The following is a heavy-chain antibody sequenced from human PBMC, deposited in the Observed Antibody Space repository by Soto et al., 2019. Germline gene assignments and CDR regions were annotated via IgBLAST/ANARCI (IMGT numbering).Heavy chain of an antibody. CDR3: ASVAI. D-gene: IGHD5-12*01. CDR2: IKQDGTEK. V-gene: IGHV3-7*01. Sequence: EVQLVESGGGLVQPGGSLRLSCAASGFPFSNYWMSWGRQAPGKGLEWVDNIKQDGTEKNYVDSVRGRFTISRDNAKNSLDLQLTSLTAEDTAVYYCASVAIWGQGTLVTVSS. J-gene: IGHJ4*02. CDR1: GFPFSNYW.